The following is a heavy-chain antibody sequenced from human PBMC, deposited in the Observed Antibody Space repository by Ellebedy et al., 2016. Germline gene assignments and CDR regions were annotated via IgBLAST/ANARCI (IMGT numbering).Heavy chain of an antibody. CDR1: GFTFSSYA. V-gene: IGHV3-23*01. CDR3: AKDRPGDLIYYYYGMDV. CDR2: ISGSGGST. J-gene: IGHJ6*02. Sequence: GGSLRLSXAASGFTFSSYAMSWVRQALGKGLEWVSAISGSGGSTYYADSVKGRFTISRDNSKNTLYLQMNSLRAEDTAVYYCAKDRPGDLIYYYYGMDVWGQGTTVTVSS. D-gene: IGHD4-17*01.